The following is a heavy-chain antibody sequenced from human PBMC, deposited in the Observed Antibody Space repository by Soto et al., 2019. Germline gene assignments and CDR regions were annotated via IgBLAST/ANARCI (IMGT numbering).Heavy chain of an antibody. D-gene: IGHD5-18*01. J-gene: IGHJ4*02. CDR1: GGTFSTYA. V-gene: IGHV1-69*12. CDR3: ASGIQLWLRRINNGYSG. CDR2: IIPMFGTA. Sequence: QVQLVQSGAEVKQPESSVKVSCKAPGGTFSTYAISWVRQAPGQGLEWMGGIIPMFGTANYAQRFQDRVTITADESTNTVYMELSSLRSEDTAVYFCASGIQLWLRRINNGYSGWGQGTVVTVSS.